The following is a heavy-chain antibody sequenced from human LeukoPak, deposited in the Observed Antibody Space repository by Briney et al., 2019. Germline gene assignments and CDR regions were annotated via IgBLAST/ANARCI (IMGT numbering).Heavy chain of an antibody. J-gene: IGHJ4*02. CDR3: ARDYNSAH. Sequence: SGGSLRLSCAASGLSISTSSMHWVRQAPGKGLEWVAVMSYDGKFYYYSDSVKGRFTISRDNSKNTLYLQLNSLRAEDTGVYWCARDYNSAHWGQGTLVTVSS. V-gene: IGHV3-30*04. D-gene: IGHD1-1*01. CDR1: GLSISTSS. CDR2: MSYDGKFY.